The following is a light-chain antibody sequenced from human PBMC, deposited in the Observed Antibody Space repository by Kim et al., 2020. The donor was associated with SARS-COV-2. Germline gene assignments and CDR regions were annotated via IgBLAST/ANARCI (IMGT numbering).Light chain of an antibody. Sequence: SVGDRVTITCQASEDISNYLNWYQQKPGKAPKLLIYDASNLETGVPSRFSGSGSGTDFTFTISSLQPEDIATYYCQQYDNLPTWTFGQGTKVDIK. CDR3: QQYDNLPTWT. J-gene: IGKJ1*01. V-gene: IGKV1-33*01. CDR2: DAS. CDR1: EDISNY.